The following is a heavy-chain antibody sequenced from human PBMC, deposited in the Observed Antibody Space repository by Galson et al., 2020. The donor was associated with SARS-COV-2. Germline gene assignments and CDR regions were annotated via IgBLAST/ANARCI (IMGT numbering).Heavy chain of an antibody. Sequence: PGGSLRLSFAASGFTFSSYAMHWVRQAPDKGLEWVAVISYDGSNKYYADSVKGRFTISRDNSKNTLYLQMNSLRAEDTAVYYCAKLVTYYYDSSGYYDAFDIWGQGTMVTVSS. CDR3: AKLVTYYYDSSGYYDAFDI. CDR1: GFTFSSYA. V-gene: IGHV3-30-3*02. D-gene: IGHD3-22*01. CDR2: ISYDGSNK. J-gene: IGHJ3*02.